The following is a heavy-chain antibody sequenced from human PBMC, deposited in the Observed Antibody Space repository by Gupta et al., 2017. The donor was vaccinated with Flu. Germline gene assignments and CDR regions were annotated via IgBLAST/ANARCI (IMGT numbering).Heavy chain of an antibody. J-gene: IGHJ4*02. CDR2: ISGPSGTT. D-gene: IGHD3-22*01. CDR3: AKADLVVITFYDH. Sequence: RQAPGKGLEWVSAISGPSGTTYYADSVKGRFTISRDNSKNTLYLQMDSLRAEDTAVYYCAKADLVVITFYDHWGQGTLVTVSS. V-gene: IGHV3-23*01.